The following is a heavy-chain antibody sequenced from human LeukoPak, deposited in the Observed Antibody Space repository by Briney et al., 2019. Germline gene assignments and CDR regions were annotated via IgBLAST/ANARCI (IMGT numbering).Heavy chain of an antibody. D-gene: IGHD4-17*01. Sequence: SETLSLTCAVYGGSFSGYYWSWIRQPPGKGLEWIGEINHSGSTNYNPSLKSRVTISVDTSKNQFSLKLSSVTAADTAVYYCAAYNDYGDPFDYWGQGTLVTVSS. CDR1: GGSFSGYY. CDR3: AAYNDYGDPFDY. V-gene: IGHV4-34*01. CDR2: INHSGST. J-gene: IGHJ4*02.